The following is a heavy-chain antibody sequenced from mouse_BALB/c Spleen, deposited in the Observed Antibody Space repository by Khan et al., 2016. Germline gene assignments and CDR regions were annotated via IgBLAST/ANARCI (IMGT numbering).Heavy chain of an antibody. CDR1: GYSITSGYY. CDR2: ISYDGSN. Sequence: EVQLQESGPGLVKPSQSLSLTCSVTGYSITSGYYWNWIRQFPGNKLEWMGYISYDGSNNYNPSLKNRISITRDTSKNQFFMKLNSVTTADTATDYCASGNWDFDYWGQGTTLTVSS. V-gene: IGHV3-6*02. D-gene: IGHD4-1*01. CDR3: ASGNWDFDY. J-gene: IGHJ2*01.